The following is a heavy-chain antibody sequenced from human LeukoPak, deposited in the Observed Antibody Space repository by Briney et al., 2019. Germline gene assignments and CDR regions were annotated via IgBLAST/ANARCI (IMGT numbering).Heavy chain of an antibody. D-gene: IGHD2-2*02. CDR1: GGSISSSSYY. CDR3: ARDHLGYCSSTSCYTSSYYYGMDV. J-gene: IGHJ6*02. CDR2: IYYSGST. Sequence: KPSETLSLTCTVSGGSISSSSYYWGWIRQPPGKGLEWIGSIYYSGSTYYNPSLKSRVTISVDTSKNQFSLELSSVTAADTAVYYCARDHLGYCSSTSCYTSSYYYGMDVWGQGTTVTVSS. V-gene: IGHV4-39*07.